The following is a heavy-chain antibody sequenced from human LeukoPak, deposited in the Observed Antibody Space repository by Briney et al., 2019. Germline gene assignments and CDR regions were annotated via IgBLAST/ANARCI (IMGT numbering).Heavy chain of an antibody. CDR2: ISYDGSNK. CDR1: GFTFSSYG. CDR3: ARGCDIAVAGPPLPYYGMDV. D-gene: IGHD6-19*01. Sequence: GGSLRLSCAASGFTFSSYGMHWVRQAPGKGLEWVAVISYDGSNKYYADSVKGRFTISRDNSKNTLYLQMNSLRAEDTAVYYCARGCDIAVAGPPLPYYGMDVWGQGTTVTVSS. J-gene: IGHJ6*02. V-gene: IGHV3-30*03.